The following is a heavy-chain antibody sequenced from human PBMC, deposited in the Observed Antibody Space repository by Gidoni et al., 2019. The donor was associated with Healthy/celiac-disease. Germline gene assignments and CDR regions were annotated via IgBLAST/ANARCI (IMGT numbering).Heavy chain of an antibody. D-gene: IGHD3-22*01. Sequence: EVQLLESGGGLVQPGGSLRLSCAASGFTFRSYAMSWVRQAPGKGPEWVSAISGSGGSTYYADSVKGRFTISRDNSKNTLYLQMNSLRAEDTAVYYCAKWASSGYSGGGLDYWGQGTLVTVSS. J-gene: IGHJ4*02. V-gene: IGHV3-23*01. CDR2: ISGSGGST. CDR1: GFTFRSYA. CDR3: AKWASSGYSGGGLDY.